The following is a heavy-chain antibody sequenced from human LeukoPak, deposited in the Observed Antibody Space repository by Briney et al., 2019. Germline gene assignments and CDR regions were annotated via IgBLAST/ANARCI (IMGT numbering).Heavy chain of an antibody. V-gene: IGHV3-48*04. CDR1: GFTFSSSS. J-gene: IGHJ6*02. CDR3: ARDVYDYVWGSYRYYYYGMDV. Sequence: GGSLRLSCAASGFTFSSSSMNWVRQAPGKGLEWVSYISSSGTTIYYADSVKGRFTISRDNAKNSLYLQMNSLRAEDTAVYYCARDVYDYVWGSYRYYYYGMDVWGQGTTVTVSS. CDR2: ISSSGTTI. D-gene: IGHD3-16*02.